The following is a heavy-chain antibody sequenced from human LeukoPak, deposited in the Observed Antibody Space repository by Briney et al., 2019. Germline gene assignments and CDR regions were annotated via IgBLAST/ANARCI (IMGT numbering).Heavy chain of an antibody. CDR2: INHSGST. CDR1: GGSISSYY. Sequence: PSETLSLTCTVSGGSISSYYWSWIRQPPGKGLEWIGEINHSGSTNYNPSLKSRVTISVDTSKNQFSLTLTSVTAADTAVYYCARQLGNWNDWFDPWGQGTLVTVSS. D-gene: IGHD1-20*01. CDR3: ARQLGNWNDWFDP. J-gene: IGHJ5*02. V-gene: IGHV4-34*01.